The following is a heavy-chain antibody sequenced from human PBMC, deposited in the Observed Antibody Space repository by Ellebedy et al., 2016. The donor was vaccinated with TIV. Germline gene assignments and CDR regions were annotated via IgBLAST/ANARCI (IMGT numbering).Heavy chain of an antibody. Sequence: PGGSLRLSCAASGFTFSIYAMSWVRQAPGKGLEWVSLISGSGDSTYYADSVKGRFTISRDNSKNTLYVQMNSLRAEDTAVYYCAKFRSGDGYNPSGKEEYYYYGMDVWGQGTTVTVSS. V-gene: IGHV3-23*01. J-gene: IGHJ6*02. CDR1: GFTFSIYA. CDR2: ISGSGDST. CDR3: AKFRSGDGYNPSGKEEYYYYGMDV. D-gene: IGHD5-24*01.